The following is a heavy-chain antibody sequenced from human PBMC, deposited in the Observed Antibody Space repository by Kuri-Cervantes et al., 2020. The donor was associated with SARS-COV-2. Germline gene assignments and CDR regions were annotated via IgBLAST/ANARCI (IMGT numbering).Heavy chain of an antibody. CDR1: GFTFSSYA. CDR3: AKGGGSPSVDFDY. CDR2: IYSGGSGT. D-gene: IGHD1-26*01. V-gene: IGHV3-23*03. Sequence: GESLKISCAASGFTFSSYAMSWVRQAPGKGLEWVSVIYSGGSGTYYADSVKGRFTISRDNSKNTLYLQMNSLRAEDTAVYYCAKGGGSPSVDFDYWGQGTLVTVSS. J-gene: IGHJ4*02.